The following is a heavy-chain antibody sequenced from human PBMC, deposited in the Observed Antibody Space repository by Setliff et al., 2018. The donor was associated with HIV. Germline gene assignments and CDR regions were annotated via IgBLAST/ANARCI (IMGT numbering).Heavy chain of an antibody. V-gene: IGHV4-4*08. CDR3: ASGREAVAGALHFDY. CDR2: IYTNGST. J-gene: IGHJ4*02. Sequence: SETLSLTCTVSGGSISSYFWSWIRQPPGKGLEWIGYIYTNGSTNYNPSLKSRVTISVDTSKNQFSLKLNSVTAADTAVYYCASGREAVAGALHFDYWSQGPLVTV. CDR1: GGSISSYF. D-gene: IGHD6-19*01.